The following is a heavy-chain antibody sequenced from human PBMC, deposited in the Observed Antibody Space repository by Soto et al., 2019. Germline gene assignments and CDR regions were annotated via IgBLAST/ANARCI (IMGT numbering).Heavy chain of an antibody. V-gene: IGHV1-18*01. J-gene: IGHJ3*02. CDR2: ISAYNGNT. CDR1: GYTFTSYG. CDR3: ARHQSSAWYFHAFDI. D-gene: IGHD6-19*01. Sequence: QVHLVQSGAEVKKPGASVKVSCKASGYTFTSYGISWARQAPGQGLEWMGWISAYNGNTKYAQKIQGRVTMTTDTSTSTAYMELRSLRSDDTAVYYCARHQSSAWYFHAFDIWGQRTIVTVSS.